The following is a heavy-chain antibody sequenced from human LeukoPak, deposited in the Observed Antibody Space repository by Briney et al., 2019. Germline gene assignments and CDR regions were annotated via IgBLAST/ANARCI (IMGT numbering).Heavy chain of an antibody. J-gene: IGHJ4*02. CDR1: GFTFSSYW. CDR3: ARVMRLGYCSSTSCYSPLYYFDY. Sequence: GGSLRLSCAASGFTFSSYWMSWVRQAPGKGLEWVANIKQDGSEKYYVDSVKGRSTISRDNAKNSLYLQMNSLRAEDTAVYYCARVMRLGYCSSTSCYSPLYYFDYWGQGTLVTVSS. CDR2: IKQDGSEK. V-gene: IGHV3-7*01. D-gene: IGHD2-2*01.